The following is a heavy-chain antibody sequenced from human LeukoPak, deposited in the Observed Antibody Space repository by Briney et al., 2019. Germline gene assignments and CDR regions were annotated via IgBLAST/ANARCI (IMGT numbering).Heavy chain of an antibody. CDR3: AREAGIAAAGDFDY. CDR1: GYTFTGYY. J-gene: IGHJ4*02. D-gene: IGHD6-13*01. CDR2: INPNSGGT. Sequence: ASVKVSCKASGYTFTGYYMHWVRQAPGQGLEWMGWINPNSGGTNYAQKFQGWVTMTRDTSISTAYMELSRLRSDDTAVYYCAREAGIAAAGDFDYWGQGTLVTVSS. V-gene: IGHV1-2*04.